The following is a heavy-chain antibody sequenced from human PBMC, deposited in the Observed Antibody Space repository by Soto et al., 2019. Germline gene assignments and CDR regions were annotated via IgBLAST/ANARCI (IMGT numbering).Heavy chain of an antibody. CDR2: IYYSGST. J-gene: IGHJ4*02. D-gene: IGHD5-18*01. V-gene: IGHV4-31*03. CDR1: GGSISSGGYY. Sequence: KASETLSLTCTVSGGSISSGGYYWSWIRQHPGKGLEWIGYIYYSGSTYYNPSLKSRVTISVDTSKNQFSLKLSSVTAADTAVYYCAREGYSYGYVYWGQGTLVTVSS. CDR3: AREGYSYGYVY.